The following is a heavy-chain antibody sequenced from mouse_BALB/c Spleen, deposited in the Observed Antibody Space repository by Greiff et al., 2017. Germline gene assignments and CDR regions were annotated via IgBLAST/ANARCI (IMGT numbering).Heavy chain of an antibody. CDR1: GYSITSDYA. CDR3: ARGELGQRPAWFAY. Sequence: EVQLQESGPGLVKPSQSLSLTCTVTGYSITSDYAWNWIRQFPGNKLEWMGYISYSGSTSYNPSLKSRISITRDTSKNQFFLQLNSVTTEDTATYYCARGELGQRPAWFAYWGQGTLVTVSA. CDR2: ISYSGST. V-gene: IGHV3-2*02. J-gene: IGHJ3*01. D-gene: IGHD4-1*01.